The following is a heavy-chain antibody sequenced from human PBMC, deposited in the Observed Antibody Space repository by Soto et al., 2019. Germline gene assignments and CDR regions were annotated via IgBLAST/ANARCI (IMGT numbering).Heavy chain of an antibody. CDR3: ARGYYGSWSYGWFDP. CDR2: INHSGST. V-gene: IGHV4-34*01. J-gene: IGHJ5*02. D-gene: IGHD3-10*01. Sequence: NPSETLSLTCAVYGGSFSGYYWSWIRQPPGKGLEWIGEINHSGSTNYNPSLKSRVTISVDTSKNQFSLKLSSVTAADTAVYYCARGYYGSWSYGWFDPWGEGTLVTISS. CDR1: GGSFSGYY.